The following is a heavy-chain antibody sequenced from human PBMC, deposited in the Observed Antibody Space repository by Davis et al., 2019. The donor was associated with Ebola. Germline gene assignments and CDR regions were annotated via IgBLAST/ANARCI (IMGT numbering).Heavy chain of an antibody. CDR3: ARRLEVVTTLGAYYYGMDV. CDR2: IYKGGDTGGNTGGNT. Sequence: GESLKISCAASGFSVTRNYMSWVRQAPGKGLEWVSVIYKGGDTGGNTGGNTYYADSVKGRFTISRDSSKNTLYLQMNSLRAEDTAVYYCARRLEVVTTLGAYYYGMDVWGKGTTVTVSS. J-gene: IGHJ6*04. D-gene: IGHD2-21*02. CDR1: GFSVTRNY. V-gene: IGHV3-53*01.